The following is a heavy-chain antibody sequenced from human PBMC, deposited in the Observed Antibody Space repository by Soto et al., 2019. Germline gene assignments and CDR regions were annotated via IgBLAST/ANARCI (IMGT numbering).Heavy chain of an antibody. CDR1: GDSVSSYY. V-gene: IGHV4-59*02. CDR3: ARGVLRYYPYGIDF. J-gene: IGHJ6*02. Sequence: QVQLQESGPGLVKPSETLSLSCTVSGDSVSSYYLSWIRQLPGRGLEWIGYIYISGNTNYNPSLKSRVTISRDTSKNQFALNLKSVTAADTAVYYCARGVLRYYPYGIDFGGQGTTVNVSS. CDR2: IYISGNT.